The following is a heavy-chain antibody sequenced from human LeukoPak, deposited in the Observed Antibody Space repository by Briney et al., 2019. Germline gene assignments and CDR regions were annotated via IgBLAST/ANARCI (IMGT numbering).Heavy chain of an antibody. V-gene: IGHV1-69*04. D-gene: IGHD3-22*01. CDR1: GGTFTSYA. CDR3: ATYNVDNYDTSDGMDV. J-gene: IGHJ6*02. Sequence: SVKVPCKASGGTFTSYAFSWVRRAPGQGLEWMGRIIPLIGVTDSAQKFRDRVTITADKSTSTAYMELTSLRSEDTAVYYCATYNVDNYDTSDGMDVWGQGTSVTVSS. CDR2: IIPLIGVT.